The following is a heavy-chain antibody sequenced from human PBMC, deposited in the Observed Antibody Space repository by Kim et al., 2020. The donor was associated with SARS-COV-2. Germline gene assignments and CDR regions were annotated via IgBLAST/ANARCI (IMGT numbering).Heavy chain of an antibody. D-gene: IGHD6-19*01. CDR2: TNLNSGNT. CDR1: GYTFTSYD. Sequence: ASVKVSCKASGYTFTSYDMNWVRQATGQGLEWMGWTNLNSGNTGYAQKFLGRITMTRDTSISTAYMELSSLTSDDTAVYFCARQGHTGGWYYFDYWGQGTLVTVSS. V-gene: IGHV1-8*01. CDR3: ARQGHTGGWYYFDY. J-gene: IGHJ4*02.